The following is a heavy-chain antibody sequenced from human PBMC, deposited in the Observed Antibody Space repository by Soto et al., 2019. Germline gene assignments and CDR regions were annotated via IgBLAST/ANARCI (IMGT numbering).Heavy chain of an antibody. Sequence: QVQLVESVGGVVQPGRSLRLSCAASGFTFSSYGMHWVRQAPGKGLEWVAVIWYDGSNKYYADSVKGRFTISRDNSKNTLYLQMNSLRAEDTAVYYCARGVSYYYYGMDVWGQGTTVTVSS. CDR1: GFTFSSYG. CDR2: IWYDGSNK. J-gene: IGHJ6*02. V-gene: IGHV3-33*01. CDR3: ARGVSYYYYGMDV.